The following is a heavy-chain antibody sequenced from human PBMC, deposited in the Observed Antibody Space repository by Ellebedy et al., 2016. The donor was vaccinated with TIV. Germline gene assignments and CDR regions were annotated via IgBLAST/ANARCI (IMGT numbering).Heavy chain of an antibody. J-gene: IGHJ5*02. CDR2: INSDGRST. Sequence: GGSLRLSXAASGFTFRNYWMHWVRQAPGKGLVWVSRINSDGRSTAYADSVKGRFTMSRDNAKNTLYLQMNSLRAEDTAVYYCVKDTGSGFDPWGQGTLVTVSS. D-gene: IGHD2-15*01. CDR3: VKDTGSGFDP. CDR1: GFTFRNYW. V-gene: IGHV3-74*01.